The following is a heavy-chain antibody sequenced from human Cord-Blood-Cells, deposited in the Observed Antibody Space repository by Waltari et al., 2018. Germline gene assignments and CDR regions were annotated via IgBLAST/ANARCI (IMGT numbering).Heavy chain of an antibody. Sequence: QVQLVQSGAEVKKPGASVKVSCKASGYTFIGYYMHWVRQAPGQGLEWMGWINPNSGGTNYAQKFQGWVTMTRDTSISTAYMELSRLRSDDTAVYYCARTSIVGATRYYYYGMDVWGQGTTVTVSS. D-gene: IGHD1-26*01. CDR2: INPNSGGT. CDR1: GYTFIGYY. CDR3: ARTSIVGATRYYYYGMDV. V-gene: IGHV1-2*04. J-gene: IGHJ6*02.